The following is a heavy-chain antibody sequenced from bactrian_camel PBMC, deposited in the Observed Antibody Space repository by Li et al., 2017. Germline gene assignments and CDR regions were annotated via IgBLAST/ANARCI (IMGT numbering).Heavy chain of an antibody. CDR3: AAEHKENYDGLWSDAADYNY. V-gene: IGHV3-2*01. CDR1: GFTFSSFN. D-gene: IGHD1*01. Sequence: HVQLVESGGGLVQPGGSPRLSCAASGFTFSSFNMTWVRQAPGKGLEWVSSIYSDRTNTYYSDSVKARFTISKDNSKNTLYLQMNSLQPEDSAIYYCAAEHKENYDGLWSDAADYNYWGRGTQVTVS. CDR2: IYSDRTNT. J-gene: IGHJ4*01.